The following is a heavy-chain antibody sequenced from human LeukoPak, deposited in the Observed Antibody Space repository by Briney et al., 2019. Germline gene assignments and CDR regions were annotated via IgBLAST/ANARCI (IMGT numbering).Heavy chain of an antibody. CDR3: ARVGYTNSFGYYYYYMDV. CDR2: ISGSGTYI. J-gene: IGHJ6*03. D-gene: IGHD4-11*01. CDR1: GFTFSSYS. Sequence: PGGSLRLSCAASGFTFSSYSMNWVRQAPGKGLEWVSSISGSGTYIYYADSVQGRLTISRDNAKNSLYLQMNSLRAEDTAVYYCARVGYTNSFGYYYYYMDVWAKGTMVTVSS. V-gene: IGHV3-21*01.